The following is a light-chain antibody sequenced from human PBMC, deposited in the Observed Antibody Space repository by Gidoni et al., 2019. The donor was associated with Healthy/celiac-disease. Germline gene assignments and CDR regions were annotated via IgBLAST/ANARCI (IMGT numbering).Light chain of an antibody. J-gene: IGKJ1*01. CDR1: QSISSY. Sequence: DIQMTQSPSSLSASVGDRVTITCRASQSISSYLNLYQQKPGKAPKLLIYAASSLQSGVPSRFSGSGSGTDFTLTISSLQPEDFATYYCQQSYSTPLAFXQXTKVEIK. CDR2: AAS. CDR3: QQSYSTPLA. V-gene: IGKV1-39*01.